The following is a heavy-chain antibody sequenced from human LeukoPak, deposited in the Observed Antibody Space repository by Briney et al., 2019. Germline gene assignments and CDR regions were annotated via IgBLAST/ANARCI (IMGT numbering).Heavy chain of an antibody. CDR2: INHSGST. V-gene: IGHV4-34*01. CDR3: ARLRHYDSSGYYRTRFDP. J-gene: IGHJ5*02. CDR1: GGSFSGYY. D-gene: IGHD3-22*01. Sequence: SETLSLTCAVYGGSFSGYYWSWIRQPPGKGLEWIGEINHSGSTNYNPSLKTRVTISVDTSKNQFSLKLSSVTGADTAVYYCARLRHYDSSGYYRTRFDPRGQGTLVTVSS.